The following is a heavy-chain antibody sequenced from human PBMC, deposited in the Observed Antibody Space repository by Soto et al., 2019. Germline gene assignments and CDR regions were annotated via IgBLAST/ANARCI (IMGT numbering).Heavy chain of an antibody. CDR3: ARLVYDTRLNYMYFDF. CDR2: IFHDGTA. Sequence: SETLSLTCAVSGVSISSGNWWTWVRQSPQRGLEYIGEIFHDGTANYYPSFERRVAISVDTSKNQFSLKLTSVTAADTAIYFCARLVYDTRLNYMYFDFWGQGTRVTVSS. D-gene: IGHD3-10*01. CDR1: GVSISSGNW. J-gene: IGHJ4*02. V-gene: IGHV4-4*02.